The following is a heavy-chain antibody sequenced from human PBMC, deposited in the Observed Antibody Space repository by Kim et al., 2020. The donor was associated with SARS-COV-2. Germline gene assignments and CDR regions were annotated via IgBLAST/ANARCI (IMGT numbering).Heavy chain of an antibody. CDR1: GFTFSSYG. V-gene: IGHV3-30*18. CDR2: ISYDGSNK. D-gene: IGHD5-12*01. CDR3: AKDAVGYSGLGSPSLAAYGLDV. J-gene: IGHJ6*02. Sequence: GGSLRLSCAASGFTFSSYGMHWVRQAPGKGLEWVAVISYDGSNKYCADSVKGRFTISRDNSKNTLYLQMNSLRAEDTAVYYCAKDAVGYSGLGSPSLAAYGLDVWGQGTTVTVSS.